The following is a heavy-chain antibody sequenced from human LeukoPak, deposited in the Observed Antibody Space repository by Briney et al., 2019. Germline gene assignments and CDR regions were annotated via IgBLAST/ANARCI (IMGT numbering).Heavy chain of an antibody. CDR3: AGGEEYDFWSGYSN. Sequence: PGGSLRLSCAASGFTFSSYAMSWVRQAPGKGLEWVSGINWNGGSTGYADSVKGRFTISRDNAKNSLYLQMNSLRAEDTALYYCAGGEEYDFWSGYSNWGQRTLVTVSS. D-gene: IGHD3-3*01. V-gene: IGHV3-20*04. J-gene: IGHJ4*02. CDR2: INWNGGST. CDR1: GFTFSSYA.